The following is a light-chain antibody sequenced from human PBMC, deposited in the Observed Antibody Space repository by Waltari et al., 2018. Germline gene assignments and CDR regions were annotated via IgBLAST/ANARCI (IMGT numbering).Light chain of an antibody. CDR1: QSLLFSLNNKNY. J-gene: IGKJ1*01. CDR3: QQYYTSRRT. Sequence: DIVMTQSPDSLAVSLGERATINCKSSQSLLFSLNNKNYLAWYQHKPGRSPKMLFYWASTRESGVPDRFSGSGSGTDFTLTISSLQAEDVAIYYCQQYYTSRRTFGQGTKVESK. V-gene: IGKV4-1*01. CDR2: WAS.